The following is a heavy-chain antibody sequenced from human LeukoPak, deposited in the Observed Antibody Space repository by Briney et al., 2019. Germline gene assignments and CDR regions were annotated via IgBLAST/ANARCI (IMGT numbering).Heavy chain of an antibody. D-gene: IGHD6-6*01. CDR3: ARDVGTSSNWYDP. J-gene: IGHJ5*02. V-gene: IGHV3-11*04. CDR1: GFTFSDYY. CDR2: ISSSGSTI. Sequence: GGSLRLSCAASGFTFSDYYMSWIRQAPGKGLEWVSYISSSGSTIYYADSVRGRFTISRDNTKNSLFLQMSSLRAEDTAIYYCARDVGTSSNWYDPWGQGTLVTVSS.